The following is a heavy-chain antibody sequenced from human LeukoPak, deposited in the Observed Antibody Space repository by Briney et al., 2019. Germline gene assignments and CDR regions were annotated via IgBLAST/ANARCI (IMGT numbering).Heavy chain of an antibody. Sequence: GGSLRLSCAASGFTFSNYAMTWVRQAPGKGLEWVSAVSGSGDSTHYADSVKGRFTISRDNSQNTLYLQMSSLRAEDTAVYYCARENTAMASDYWGQGTLVTVSS. CDR3: ARENTAMASDY. J-gene: IGHJ4*02. CDR1: GFTFSNYA. D-gene: IGHD5-18*01. V-gene: IGHV3-23*01. CDR2: VSGSGDST.